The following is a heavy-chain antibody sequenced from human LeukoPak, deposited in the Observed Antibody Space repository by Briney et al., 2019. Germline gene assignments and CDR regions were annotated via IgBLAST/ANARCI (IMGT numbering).Heavy chain of an antibody. CDR3: AREDQTHAFDI. D-gene: IGHD2-2*01. J-gene: IGHJ3*02. CDR2: IYYSGST. CDR1: GGSISSYY. Sequence: SETLSLTCTVSGGSISSYYWSWMRQPPGKGLEWIGYIYYSGSTNYNPSLKSRVTISVDTSKNQFSLKLSSVTAADTAVYYCAREDQTHAFDIWGQGTMVTVSS. V-gene: IGHV4-59*01.